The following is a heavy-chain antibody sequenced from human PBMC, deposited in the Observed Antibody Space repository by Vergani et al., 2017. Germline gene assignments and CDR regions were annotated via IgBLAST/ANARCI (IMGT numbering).Heavy chain of an antibody. Sequence: QVQLVQSGAEVKKPGASVKVSCKASGGTFSSYAISWVRQAPGQGLEWMGRIIPIFGTANYAQKFQGRVTITADESTSTAYMELSSLRSEDTAVYYCARVKTKYSNYYYYGMDVWGQGTTVTVSS. CDR1: GGTFSSYA. J-gene: IGHJ6*02. CDR3: ARVKTKYSNYYYYGMDV. V-gene: IGHV1-69*18. CDR2: IIPIFGTA. D-gene: IGHD4-11*01.